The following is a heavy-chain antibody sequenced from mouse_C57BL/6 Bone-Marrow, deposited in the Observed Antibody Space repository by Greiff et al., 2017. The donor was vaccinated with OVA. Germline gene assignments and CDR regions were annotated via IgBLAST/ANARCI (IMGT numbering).Heavy chain of an antibody. J-gene: IGHJ4*01. CDR3: ARHEERGYGVYYYAMDY. D-gene: IGHD1-1*02. Sequence: VQLVESGAELVKPGASVKLSCKASGYTFTEYTIHWVKQRSGQGLEWIGWFYPGSGSIKYNEKFKDKATLTADKSSSTVYMELSRLTSEDSAVYFCARHEERGYGVYYYAMDYWGQGTSVTVSS. V-gene: IGHV1-62-2*01. CDR1: GYTFTEYT. CDR2: FYPGSGSI.